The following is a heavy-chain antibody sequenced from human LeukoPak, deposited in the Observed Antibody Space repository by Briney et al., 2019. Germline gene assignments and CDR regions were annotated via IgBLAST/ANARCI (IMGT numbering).Heavy chain of an antibody. CDR3: ARHGIYMDFDY. V-gene: IGHV4-59*08. CDR2: IYYSGST. Sequence: PSETLSLTCTVSGGSISSYYWSWIRQPPGKGLEWIGYIYYSGSTNYNPSLKSRVTISVDTSKNQFSLELSSVTAADTAVYYCARHGIYMDFDYWGQGTLVTVSS. D-gene: IGHD3-10*01. CDR1: GGSISSYY. J-gene: IGHJ4*02.